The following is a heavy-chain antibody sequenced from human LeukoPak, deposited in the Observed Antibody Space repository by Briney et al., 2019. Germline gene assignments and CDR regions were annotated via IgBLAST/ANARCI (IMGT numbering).Heavy chain of an antibody. CDR3: AREVGSYRFDY. CDR2: IYYSGST. V-gene: IGHV4-30-4*01. D-gene: IGHD1-26*01. J-gene: IGHJ4*02. CDR1: GGSISSGDYY. Sequence: SSETLSLTCTVSGGSISSGDYYWSWIRQPPGKGLEWIGYIYYSGSTYYNPSLKSRVTISVDTSKNQFSLKLSSVTAADTAVYYCAREVGSYRFDYWGQGTLVTVSS.